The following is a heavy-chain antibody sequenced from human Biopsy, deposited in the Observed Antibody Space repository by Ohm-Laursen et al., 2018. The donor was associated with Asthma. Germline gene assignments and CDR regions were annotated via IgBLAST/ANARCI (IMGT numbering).Heavy chain of an antibody. CDR2: MYHSGSP. CDR3: VRHQYSSSWSTFDY. V-gene: IGHV4-39*01. CDR1: GAYIETPDYH. D-gene: IGHD3-22*01. J-gene: IGHJ4*02. Sequence: SQTLSLTCTVSGAYIETPDYHWSWIRQSPGKGMEWIGSMYHSGSPYYHPSLKSRATISVDTSKNQLSLKMSSVTAAGTAVYFCVRHQYSSSWSTFDYWGQGALVTVSS.